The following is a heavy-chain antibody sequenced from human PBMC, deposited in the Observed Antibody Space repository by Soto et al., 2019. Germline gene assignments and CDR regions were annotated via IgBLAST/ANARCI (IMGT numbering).Heavy chain of an antibody. V-gene: IGHV3-23*01. CDR2: ISGSGDST. J-gene: IGHJ6*02. Sequence: EVQLLESGGGLVQPGGSLRLSCAASGFTFSSYAMSWVRQAPGKGLEWVSVISGSGDSTYYAYSVRGRFTISRDNSKNTLYLQMNSLRAEDTAVYYCAKDRDGAAAGPTKFYGMDVWGQGTTVTVSS. CDR1: GFTFSSYA. D-gene: IGHD6-13*01. CDR3: AKDRDGAAAGPTKFYGMDV.